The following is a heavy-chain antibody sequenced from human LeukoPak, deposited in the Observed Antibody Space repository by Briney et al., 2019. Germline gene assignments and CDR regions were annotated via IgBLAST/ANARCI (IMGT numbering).Heavy chain of an antibody. V-gene: IGHV3-23*01. CDR2: ISDSGGST. CDR1: GFTFSNYA. J-gene: IGHJ4*02. CDR3: ARGGGASVSSLKY. D-gene: IGHD6-6*01. Sequence: GGSLRLSCAASGFTFSNYAMSWVREAPGDGLESVSIISDSGGSTNYADSVKGRFTISRDNSKNTLYLQVNSLRVEDTAIYYCARGGGASVSSLKYWGQGTLVTVSS.